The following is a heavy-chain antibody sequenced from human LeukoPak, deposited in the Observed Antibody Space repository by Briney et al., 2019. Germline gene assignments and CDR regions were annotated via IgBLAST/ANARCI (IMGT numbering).Heavy chain of an antibody. J-gene: IGHJ4*02. D-gene: IGHD1-1*01. V-gene: IGHV4-4*07. CDR1: GGSINTYL. CDR2: IYPSGST. Sequence: PSGTLSLTCTVSGGSINTYLWTWIRQPAGKGLQWIGRIYPSGSTNYSPSLKSRLTMSVDTSNNQFSLKLSSVTAADTAVYYCARDRYGGIIDSWGQGTLVSVSS. CDR3: ARDRYGGIIDS.